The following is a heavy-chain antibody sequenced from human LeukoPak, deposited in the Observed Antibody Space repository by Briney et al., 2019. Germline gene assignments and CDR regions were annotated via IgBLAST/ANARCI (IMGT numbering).Heavy chain of an antibody. V-gene: IGHV3-23*01. J-gene: IGHJ4*02. Sequence: GGSLRLSCAASGFTFSSYAMSWVRQAPGKGLEWVSAISGSGGSTYYAYSVKGRFTISRDNSKNTLYLQMNSLRAEDTAVYYCAKRSYSYGSFDYWGQGTLVTVSS. D-gene: IGHD5-18*01. CDR3: AKRSYSYGSFDY. CDR1: GFTFSSYA. CDR2: ISGSGGST.